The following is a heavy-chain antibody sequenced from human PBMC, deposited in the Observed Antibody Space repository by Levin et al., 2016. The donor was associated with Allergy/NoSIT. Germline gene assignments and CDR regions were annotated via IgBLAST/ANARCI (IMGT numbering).Heavy chain of an antibody. CDR3: ARFYYYDSSGYSNHFDY. D-gene: IGHD3-22*01. CDR2: VYYSGST. V-gene: IGHV4-39*01. Sequence: SETLSLTCTVSGGSISAGTYYWGWVRQPPGKGLEWIGSVYYSGSTNYNPSLKSRVTISVDTSKNQFSLKLSSVAAADTAVYYCARFYYYDSSGYSNHFDYWGQGTLVTVSS. CDR1: GGSISAGTYY. J-gene: IGHJ4*02.